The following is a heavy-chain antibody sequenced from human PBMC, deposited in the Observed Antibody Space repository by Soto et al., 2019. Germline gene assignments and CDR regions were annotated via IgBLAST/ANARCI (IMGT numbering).Heavy chain of an antibody. Sequence: QVQLQESGPGLVKPSGTLSLTCDVSGGSINTNWWSWVRQPPGKGLEWIGESYHSGATNYNPSLKHRVTIFVDNSHNPFALNPHPRTAAAAAAYFCARPWGVTAPRGFDSWGRGILVTVSS. CDR1: GGSINTNW. V-gene: IGHV4-4*02. CDR3: ARPWGVTAPRGFDS. J-gene: IGHJ4*02. CDR2: SYHSGAT. D-gene: IGHD2-21*02.